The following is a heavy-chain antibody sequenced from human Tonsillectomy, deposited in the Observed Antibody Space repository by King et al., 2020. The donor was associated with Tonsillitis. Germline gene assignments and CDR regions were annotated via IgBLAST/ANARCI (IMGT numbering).Heavy chain of an antibody. Sequence: VQLVESGGGVVQPGGSLRLSCAASGFTFRSYDMHWVRQPPGKGLEWAAFIRSDGSEKYYADSVKGRFTISRDNPKNTLYLQMKSLRPEDTAVYYCVKVGYDSGGYALFESWGQGTLVTVGS. CDR1: GFTFRSYD. D-gene: IGHD3-22*01. CDR2: IRSDGSEK. V-gene: IGHV3-30*02. J-gene: IGHJ4*02. CDR3: VKVGYDSGGYALFES.